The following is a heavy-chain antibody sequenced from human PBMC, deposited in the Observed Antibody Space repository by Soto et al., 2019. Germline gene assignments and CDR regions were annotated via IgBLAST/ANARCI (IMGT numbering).Heavy chain of an antibody. V-gene: IGHV3-11*06. CDR1: GFTFSDYY. Sequence: GGSLRLSCAASGFTFSDYYMSWIRQAPGKGLEWVSYISSSSSYTNNADSVKGRFTISRDNAKNSLYLQMNSLRAEDTAVYYCAKGTYYDILTGYYKSGLYFDYWGQGTLVTVSS. D-gene: IGHD3-9*01. CDR2: ISSSSSYT. CDR3: AKGTYYDILTGYYKSGLYFDY. J-gene: IGHJ4*02.